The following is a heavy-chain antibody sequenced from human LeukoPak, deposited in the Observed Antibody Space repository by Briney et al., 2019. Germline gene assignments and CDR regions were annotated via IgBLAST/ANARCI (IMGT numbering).Heavy chain of an antibody. V-gene: IGHV4-59*01. CDR1: GGSISSYY. CDR3: ARDRGLENLVWDDAFDI. CDR2: IYYSWST. J-gene: IGHJ3*02. Sequence: SETLSLTCTVSGGSISSYYWSWIRQPPGKGMEWVGYIYYSWSTNYNPSLKSRVTISVDTSKNQFSLKLSPVTAADTAVYYCARDRGLENLVWDDAFDIWGQGTMVTVSS. D-gene: IGHD1-26*01.